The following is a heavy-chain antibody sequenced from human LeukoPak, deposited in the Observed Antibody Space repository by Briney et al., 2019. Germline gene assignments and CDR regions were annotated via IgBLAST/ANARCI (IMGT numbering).Heavy chain of an antibody. D-gene: IGHD3-16*01. Sequence: SETLSPTCTVSSRSIKSYYWGWVRQPAGRGLEWIGRIYTTGKTDYNPSLKSRLTMSVDTSKRQFSLNLTSVTAADTAIYYCARHGYTASHYFLDYWSQGTLVTVSS. CDR1: SRSIKSYY. CDR2: IYTTGKT. V-gene: IGHV4-4*07. CDR3: ARHGYTASHYFLDY. J-gene: IGHJ4*02.